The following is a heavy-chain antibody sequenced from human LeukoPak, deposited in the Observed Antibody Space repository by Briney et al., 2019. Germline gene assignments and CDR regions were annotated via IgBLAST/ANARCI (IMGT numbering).Heavy chain of an antibody. D-gene: IGHD3-10*01. V-gene: IGHV3-21*01. CDR2: ISSSSYI. J-gene: IGHJ4*02. Sequence: PGGSLRLSCAASGFTFNSYSMHWVRQAPGKGLEWVSSISSSSYIHYADSVKGRFTISRDNAKNSLYLQMNSLRAEDTAVYYCARAPYGSGSYSGSDYWGQGTLVTVSS. CDR1: GFTFNSYS. CDR3: ARAPYGSGSYSGSDY.